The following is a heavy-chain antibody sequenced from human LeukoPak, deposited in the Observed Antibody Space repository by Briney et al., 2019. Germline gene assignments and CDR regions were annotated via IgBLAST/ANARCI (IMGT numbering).Heavy chain of an antibody. Sequence: GESLKISCKGSGYSFTSYWIGWVRQMPGKGLEWMGTIYPGDSDTRYSPSFQGQVTISADKSISTAYLQWSSLKASDTAMYYCARSEVAAAGNFDYWGQGTLVTVSS. V-gene: IGHV5-51*01. J-gene: IGHJ4*02. D-gene: IGHD6-13*01. CDR3: ARSEVAAAGNFDY. CDR2: IYPGDSDT. CDR1: GYSFTSYW.